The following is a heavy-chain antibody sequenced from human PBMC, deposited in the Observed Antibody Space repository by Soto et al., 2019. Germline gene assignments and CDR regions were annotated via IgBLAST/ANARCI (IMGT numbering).Heavy chain of an antibody. J-gene: IGHJ3*02. D-gene: IGHD7-27*01. CDR3: AKEGGGLGSTGALRYDAFDI. Sequence: GGSLRLSCAASGFTFSSYAMSWVRQAPGKGLEWVSAISGSGGSTYYADSVKGRFTISRDNSKNTLYLQMNSLRAEDAAVYYCAKEGGGLGSTGALRYDAFDIWGQGTMVTVSS. V-gene: IGHV3-23*01. CDR1: GFTFSSYA. CDR2: ISGSGGST.